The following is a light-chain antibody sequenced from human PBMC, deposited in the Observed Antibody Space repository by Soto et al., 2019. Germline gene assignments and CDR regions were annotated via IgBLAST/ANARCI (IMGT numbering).Light chain of an antibody. CDR2: AAS. CDR1: QGISSY. V-gene: IGKV1-8*01. J-gene: IGKJ4*01. Sequence: AIRMTQSPSSLSASTGDRVTITCRASQGISSYLAWYQQKPGKAPKLLIYAASTLQSGVPSRFSGSGSGTDFTLTISCLQSEDFATYYCQQRVDWLTFGGGTKLEIK. CDR3: QQRVDWLT.